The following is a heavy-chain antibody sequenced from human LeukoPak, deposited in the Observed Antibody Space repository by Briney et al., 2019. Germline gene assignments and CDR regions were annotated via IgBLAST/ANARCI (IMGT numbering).Heavy chain of an antibody. D-gene: IGHD3-16*01. CDR2: IWGNGRVT. J-gene: IGHJ4*02. V-gene: IGHV3-23*01. Sequence: PGGSLRLSCAASGFTFSNFAMIWVRQAPGRGLGWVSAIWGNGRVTTCADSVKGRFTISRDNSKNTLYLQMNSLRAEDTAVYYCAKWGSYDYVWGSYVEYWGQGTLVTVSS. CDR3: AKWGSYDYVWGSYVEY. CDR1: GFTFSNFA.